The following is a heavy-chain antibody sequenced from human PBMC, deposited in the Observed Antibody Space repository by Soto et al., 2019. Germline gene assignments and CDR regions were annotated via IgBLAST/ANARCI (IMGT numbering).Heavy chain of an antibody. CDR2: IYYTGSP. V-gene: IGHV4-61*01. J-gene: IGHJ6*02. Sequence: SQTLSLTCTVSRGSVSSESHYWSWIRQTPGKELEWLGYIYYTGSPNYNPSLKGRVTMSVDTSRDQVSLRLRSVTRADTAVYYCARDQYDFRSGSYYYAMEVWGPGTKVTVSS. D-gene: IGHD3-3*01. CDR1: RGSVSSESHY. CDR3: ARDQYDFRSGSYYYAMEV.